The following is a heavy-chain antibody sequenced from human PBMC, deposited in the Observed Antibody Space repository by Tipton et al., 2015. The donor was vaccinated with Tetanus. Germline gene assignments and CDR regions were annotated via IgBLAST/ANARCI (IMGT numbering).Heavy chain of an antibody. CDR1: GGTFSSYA. Sequence: QSGAEVKKPGSSVKVSCKASGGTFSSYAISWVRQAPGQGLEWMGGIIPIFGTANYAQKFQGRVTITADESTSTAHMELSSLRSEDTAVYYCASLLVATTLRSDYYYYYGMDVWGQGAAVTVSS. V-gene: IGHV1-69*01. CDR2: IIPIFGTA. CDR3: ASLLVATTLRSDYYYYYGMDV. J-gene: IGHJ6*02. D-gene: IGHD5-12*01.